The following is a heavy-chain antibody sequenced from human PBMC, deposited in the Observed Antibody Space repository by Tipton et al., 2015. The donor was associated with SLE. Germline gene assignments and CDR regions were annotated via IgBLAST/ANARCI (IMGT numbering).Heavy chain of an antibody. V-gene: IGHV4-61*02. CDR2: VYSSGTT. Sequence: TLSLTCTVSGASISSGSYYWNWIRQPAGKGLEWIGRVYSSGTTNYHSSLKSPVTISLDTSKNQFSLKLRSVTAADTAVYYCARDGGSSWSLYAFDTWGQGTMVTVSS. D-gene: IGHD6-13*01. CDR3: ARDGGSSWSLYAFDT. J-gene: IGHJ3*02. CDR1: GASISSGSYY.